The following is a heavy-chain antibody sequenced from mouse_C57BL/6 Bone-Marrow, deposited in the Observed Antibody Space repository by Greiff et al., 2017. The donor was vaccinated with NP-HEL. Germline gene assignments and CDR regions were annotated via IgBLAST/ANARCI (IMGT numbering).Heavy chain of an antibody. D-gene: IGHD1-1*01. CDR2: IWSGGST. V-gene: IGHV2-2*01. J-gene: IGHJ3*01. Sequence: VQLQESGPGLVQPSQSLSITCTVSGFSLTSYGVHWVRQSPGKGLEWLGVIWSGGSTDYNAAFISRLSISKDNSKSQVFFKMNSLQADDTAIYYCARKYYGSSYQFAYWGQGTLVTVSA. CDR3: ARKYYGSSYQFAY. CDR1: GFSLTSYG.